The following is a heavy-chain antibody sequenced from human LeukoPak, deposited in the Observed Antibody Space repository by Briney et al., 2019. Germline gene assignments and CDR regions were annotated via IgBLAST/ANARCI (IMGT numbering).Heavy chain of an antibody. CDR1: GFTVSSNY. D-gene: IGHD1-26*01. CDR2: IFSGGTT. CDR3: ARGSGDWFDP. Sequence: GGSLRVSCAASGFTVSSNYMSWVRQAPGKELEWVSVIFSGGTTYYADSVKGRFTISRDNAKNSLYLQMNSLRAEDTAVYYCARGSGDWFDPWGQGSLVTVSS. V-gene: IGHV3-66*01. J-gene: IGHJ5*02.